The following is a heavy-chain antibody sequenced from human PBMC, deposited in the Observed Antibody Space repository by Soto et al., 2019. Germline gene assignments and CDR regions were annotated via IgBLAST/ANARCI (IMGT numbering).Heavy chain of an antibody. CDR2: IYHSGST. Sequence: SETLSLTCAVSGGSISSGGYSWSWIRQPPGKGLEWIGYIYHSGSTYYNPSLKSRVTISVDRSKNQFSLKLSSVTAADTAVYYCARGITIFGVPSPGWFDPWGQGTLVTVSS. CDR3: ARGITIFGVPSPGWFDP. CDR1: GGSISSGGYS. J-gene: IGHJ5*02. D-gene: IGHD3-3*01. V-gene: IGHV4-30-2*01.